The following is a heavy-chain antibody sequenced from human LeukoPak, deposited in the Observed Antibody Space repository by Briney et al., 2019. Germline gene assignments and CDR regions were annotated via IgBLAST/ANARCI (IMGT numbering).Heavy chain of an antibody. J-gene: IGHJ4*02. V-gene: IGHV1-2*02. CDR1: GYTFTSYD. D-gene: IGHD3-22*01. CDR3: ARYDSSGYYHDY. CDR2: INPNSGGT. Sequence: GASVKVSCKASGYTFTSYDINWVRQATGQGLEWMGWINPNSGGTNYAQKFQGRVTMTRDTSISTAYMELSRLRSDDTAVYYCARYDSSGYYHDYWGQGTLVTVSS.